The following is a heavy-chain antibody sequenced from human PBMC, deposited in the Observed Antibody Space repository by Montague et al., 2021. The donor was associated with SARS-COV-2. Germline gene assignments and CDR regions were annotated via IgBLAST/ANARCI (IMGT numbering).Heavy chain of an antibody. CDR1: GGSISSYF. J-gene: IGHJ4*02. CDR3: ARSGAVPMV. D-gene: IGHD3-10*01. Sequence: SETLSLTCTVSGGSISSYFWSWIRQSPGKGLEWIGYFYHSGGTKYNPSLKSRATISGDTSKNQFSLKLSSVTTADTAVYYCARSGAVPMVWGQGTLVTVSS. V-gene: IGHV4-59*13. CDR2: FYHSGGT.